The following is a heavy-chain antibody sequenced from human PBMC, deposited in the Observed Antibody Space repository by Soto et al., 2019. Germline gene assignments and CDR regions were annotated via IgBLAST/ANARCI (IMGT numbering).Heavy chain of an antibody. CDR2: TYYRSEWYN. CDR1: GYSVSSNSAA. D-gene: IGHD6-19*01. Sequence: PSQTLSLTCAISGYSVSSNSAAWHWIRQSPSRGREWLGRTYYRSEWYNDYALSVKSRISVNPDTSKNQFSLQLNSVTPEDTAVYYCARDDYISGWKVYWGQGTMVTVSS. CDR3: ARDDYISGWKVY. J-gene: IGHJ4*02. V-gene: IGHV6-1*01.